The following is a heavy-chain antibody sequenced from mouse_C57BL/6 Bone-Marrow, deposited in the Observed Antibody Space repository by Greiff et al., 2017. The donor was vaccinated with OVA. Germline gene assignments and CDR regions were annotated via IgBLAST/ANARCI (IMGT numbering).Heavy chain of an antibody. J-gene: IGHJ1*03. CDR2: IDPSDSYT. CDR1: GYTFTSYW. V-gene: IGHV1-50*01. D-gene: IGHD2-4*01. Sequence: QVQLQQPGAELVKPGASVKLSCKASGYTFTSYWMQWVKQRPGQGLEWIGEIDPSDSYTNYNQKFKGKATLTVDTSSSTAYMQLSSLTSEDSAVYHCAGNYDYDGDWYFDVWGTGTTVTVSS. CDR3: AGNYDYDGDWYFDV.